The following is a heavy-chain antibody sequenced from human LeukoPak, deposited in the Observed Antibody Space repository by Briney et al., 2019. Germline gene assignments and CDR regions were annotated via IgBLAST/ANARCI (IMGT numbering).Heavy chain of an antibody. V-gene: IGHV3-23*01. CDR2: TSSGGDYT. Sequence: GGSLRLSCAASGFTFSIYAMSWVRQAPGKGLEWVSNTSSGGDYTYYTGSVKGRFTISRDNSKNTLYLQMNSLRAEDTATYYCAKDRPNYYESNGHYYRRDGDSWGQGTLVTVSS. D-gene: IGHD3-22*01. CDR1: GFTFSIYA. CDR3: AKDRPNYYESNGHYYRRDGDS. J-gene: IGHJ5*01.